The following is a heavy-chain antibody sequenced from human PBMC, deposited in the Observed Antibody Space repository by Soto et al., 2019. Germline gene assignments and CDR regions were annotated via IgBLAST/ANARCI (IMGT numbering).Heavy chain of an antibody. D-gene: IGHD2-15*01. V-gene: IGHV1-18*04. CDR2: ICAYNGNT. CDR1: GYTFTSYG. J-gene: IGHJ1*01. CDR3: AREVGYCSGGSCPTEYFQH. Sequence: QVQLVQSGAEVKKPGASVKVSCKASGYTFTSYGISWVRQAPGQGLEWMGWICAYNGNTNYAQKLQGRVTMTTDTSTSTAYMELRSLRSDDTAVYYCAREVGYCSGGSCPTEYFQHWGQGTLVTVSS.